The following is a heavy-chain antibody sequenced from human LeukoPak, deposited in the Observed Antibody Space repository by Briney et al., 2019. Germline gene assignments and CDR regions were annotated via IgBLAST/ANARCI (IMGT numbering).Heavy chain of an antibody. CDR1: GFTFSSYA. J-gene: IGHJ4*02. CDR2: ISGSGTST. D-gene: IGHD6-13*01. CDR3: AKERYSSSWYVFDY. Sequence: GGSLRLSCAASGFTFSSYAMCWVRQAPGKGLQWVSSISGSGTSTYYADSVKGRFTISRDNSKNTLFLQMNSLRADDTAVYYCAKERYSSSWYVFDYWGQGSLVTVSS. V-gene: IGHV3-23*01.